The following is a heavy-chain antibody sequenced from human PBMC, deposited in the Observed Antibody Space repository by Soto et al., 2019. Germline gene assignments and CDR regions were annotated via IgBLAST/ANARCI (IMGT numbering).Heavy chain of an antibody. CDR2: INAGNGNT. D-gene: IGHD2-15*01. J-gene: IGHJ4*02. V-gene: IGHV1-3*01. CDR3: ARGPGGLDAPGDY. Sequence: QVQLVQSGAEVKKPGASVKVSCKASGYTFTSYAMHWVRQAPGQRLEWMGWINAGNGNTTYSQNFQGRVTITRDTSASPAYMELSSLGSEDTAVYYGARGPGGLDAPGDYWGQGALVTVSS. CDR1: GYTFTSYA.